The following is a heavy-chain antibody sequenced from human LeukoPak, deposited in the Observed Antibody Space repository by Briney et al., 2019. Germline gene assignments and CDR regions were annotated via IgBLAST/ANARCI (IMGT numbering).Heavy chain of an antibody. J-gene: IGHJ5*02. CDR2: IYYSGST. CDR3: ARDAAGEGRLVITWFDP. D-gene: IGHD3-22*01. CDR1: GGSVSSSTNY. V-gene: IGHV4-39*07. Sequence: PSETLSLTCTVSGGSVSSSTNYWGWIRQPPGKGLEWIGTIYYSGSTYYNPSLKSRVSLSVDTSKNQFSLKLSSVTAADTAVYFCARDAAGEGRLVITWFDPWGQGTPVTVSS.